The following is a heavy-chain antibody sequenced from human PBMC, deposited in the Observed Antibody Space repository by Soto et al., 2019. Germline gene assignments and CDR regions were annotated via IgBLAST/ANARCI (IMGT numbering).Heavy chain of an antibody. J-gene: IGHJ4*02. CDR3: AGTVGPRTSDN. CDR2: IIPIFGSA. CDR1: GGTFSSYG. Sequence: QVQLVQSGAEVKKPGSSVKVSCKASGGTFSSYGISWVRQAPGQGLEWMGGIIPIFGSANYAQKFQGRVTNTADESTSTAYMERNSLRSEDTAIYYCAGTVGPRTSDNWGQGTLVTVSS. D-gene: IGHD1-26*01. V-gene: IGHV1-69*01.